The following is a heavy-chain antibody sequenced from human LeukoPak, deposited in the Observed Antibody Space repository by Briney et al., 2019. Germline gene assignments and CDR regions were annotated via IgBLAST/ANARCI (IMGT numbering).Heavy chain of an antibody. CDR3: ARVVMTAFYYYYMDV. J-gene: IGHJ6*03. Sequence: VASVKVSCKASGYTFSDYDVNWVRQAPGQGLEWRGGMNPTSGDTGYAQKFQGRVTMTRSMSRNTAYMELSRLRSEDTAVYFCARVVMTAFYYYYMDVCGKGTTIIISS. CDR2: MNPTSGDT. CDR1: GYTFSDYD. D-gene: IGHD2-21*02. V-gene: IGHV1-8*01.